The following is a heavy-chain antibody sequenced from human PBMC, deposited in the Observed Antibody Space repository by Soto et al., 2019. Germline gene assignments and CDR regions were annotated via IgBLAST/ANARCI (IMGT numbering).Heavy chain of an antibody. V-gene: IGHV4-59*12. CDR3: AREAPHDDFWSGYTLYYYYYGMDV. D-gene: IGHD3-3*01. CDR2: IYYSGMT. CDR1: GGSISTYY. J-gene: IGHJ6*02. Sequence: SETLSLTCTVSGGSISTYYWSWIRQPPGKGLEWIGYIYYSGMTNYSPSLQSRVTISVDTSKNQLSLKLSSVTAADTAVYYCAREAPHDDFWSGYTLYYYYYGMDVWGQGTTVTVSS.